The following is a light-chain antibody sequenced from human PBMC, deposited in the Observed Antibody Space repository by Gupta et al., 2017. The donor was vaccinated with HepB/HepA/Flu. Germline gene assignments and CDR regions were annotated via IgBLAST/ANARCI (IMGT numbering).Light chain of an antibody. CDR1: QSILYSSNSRNY. CDR3: QQYLSTPFT. Sequence: DIVMTQSPDSMAVSLGARATINCKSSQSILYSSNSRNYLAWYQQRPGQPPKLLIYWASTRESGVPDRFSGSGSGTDFTLTISSLQAEDVAVYFCQQYLSTPFTFGPGTKVDIK. J-gene: IGKJ3*01. V-gene: IGKV4-1*01. CDR2: WAS.